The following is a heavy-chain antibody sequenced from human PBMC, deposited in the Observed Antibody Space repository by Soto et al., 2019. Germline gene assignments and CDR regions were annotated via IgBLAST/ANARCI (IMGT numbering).Heavy chain of an antibody. CDR2: LFGSGGGI. CDR3: VKERQPDGRWPFDH. V-gene: IGHV3-23*01. D-gene: IGHD1-1*01. Sequence: PEGSLRLSCAVSGFTFSTYAMSWVRQAPGKGLEWVSGLFGSGGGISYADSVKGRFTISRDNSNNVLYLQMESLRVEDTAVYYCVKERQPDGRWPFDHWGQGNLVTVS. J-gene: IGHJ4*02. CDR1: GFTFSTYA.